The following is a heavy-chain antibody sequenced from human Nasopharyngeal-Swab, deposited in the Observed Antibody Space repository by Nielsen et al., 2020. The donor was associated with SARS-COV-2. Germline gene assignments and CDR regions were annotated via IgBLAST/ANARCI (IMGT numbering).Heavy chain of an antibody. CDR1: GFTFSSYS. V-gene: IGHV3-21*01. CDR2: ISSSSSYI. CDR3: ARDPMYSGSYRDY. D-gene: IGHD1-26*01. Sequence: GESLKISCAASGFTFSSYSMNWVRQAPGKGLEWVSSISSSSSYIYYADSVKGRFTIPRDNAKNSLYLQMNSLRAEDTAVYYCARDPMYSGSYRDYWGQGTLVTVSS. J-gene: IGHJ4*02.